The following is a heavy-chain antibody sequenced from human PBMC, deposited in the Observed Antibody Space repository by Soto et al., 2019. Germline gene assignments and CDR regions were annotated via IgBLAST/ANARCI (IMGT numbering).Heavy chain of an antibody. J-gene: IGHJ4*02. Sequence: GASVKVSCKASGYTFTSYAMHWVRQAPGQRLEWMGWINAGNGNTKYSQKFQGRVTITRDTSASTAYMELSSLRSEDTAVYYCASWRPDFWSGYHAYFDYWGQGTLVTVSS. CDR1: GYTFTSYA. CDR2: INAGNGNT. CDR3: ASWRPDFWSGYHAYFDY. V-gene: IGHV1-3*01. D-gene: IGHD3-3*01.